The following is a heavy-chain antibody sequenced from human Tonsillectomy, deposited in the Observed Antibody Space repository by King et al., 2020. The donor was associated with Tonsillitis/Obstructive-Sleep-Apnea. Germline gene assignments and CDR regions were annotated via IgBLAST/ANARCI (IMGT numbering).Heavy chain of an antibody. D-gene: IGHD3-3*01. Sequence: VQLQQWGAGLLKPSETLSLTCAVYGGSFSGYYCSWIRHPPGKGLEWIGEVDHSGSTNYNPSLKSRVTMSVDTSKNQFSLRLSSVTAADTAVYYCARGGTYYDFWSSDSWGQGTLVTVSS. V-gene: IGHV4-34*01. CDR3: ARGGTYYDFWSSDS. J-gene: IGHJ4*02. CDR1: GGSFSGYY. CDR2: VDHSGST.